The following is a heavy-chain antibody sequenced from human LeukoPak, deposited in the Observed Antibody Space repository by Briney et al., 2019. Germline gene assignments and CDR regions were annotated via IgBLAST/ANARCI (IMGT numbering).Heavy chain of an antibody. J-gene: IGHJ4*02. V-gene: IGHV1-2*02. CDR1: GYTFTVYY. Sequence: ASVTVSFTSSGYTFTVYYMHWVGPAPGQGLEGMGWINPNSGGKNYAQKFQGRVTMTRDTSISTAYMELSRLRSDDTAVYYCASKKYSSSWYGLDYWGQGTLVTVSS. D-gene: IGHD6-13*01. CDR3: ASKKYSSSWYGLDY. CDR2: INPNSGGK.